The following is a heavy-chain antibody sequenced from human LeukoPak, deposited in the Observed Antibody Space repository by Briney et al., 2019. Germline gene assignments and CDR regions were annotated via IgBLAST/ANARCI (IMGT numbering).Heavy chain of an antibody. D-gene: IGHD3-10*01. V-gene: IGHV4-4*02. J-gene: IGHJ4*02. CDR1: GGSISSSNW. Sequence: SETLSLTCAVSGGSISSSNWWSWVRQPPGKGLEWIGEIYHSGSTNYNPSLKSRVTISVDTSKNQFSLKLSSVTAADTAVYYCARGGVVREIDYWGQGTLVTVSS. CDR2: IYHSGST. CDR3: ARGGVVREIDY.